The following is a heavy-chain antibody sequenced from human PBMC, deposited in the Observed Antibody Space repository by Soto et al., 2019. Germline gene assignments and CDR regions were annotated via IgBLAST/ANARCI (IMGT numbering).Heavy chain of an antibody. CDR3: ARAGTAMVQLDY. V-gene: IGHV4-59*01. CDR2: VYHSGST. J-gene: IGHJ4*02. D-gene: IGHD5-18*01. Sequence: PSETLSLTCSVSGGSMRNYYWNWIRQPPGRGLEWIGYVYHSGSTNYNPSLKSRVTISVDTSKNQFSLKLTSVTAADTAVFYCARAGTAMVQLDYWGQGTLVAVSS. CDR1: GGSMRNYY.